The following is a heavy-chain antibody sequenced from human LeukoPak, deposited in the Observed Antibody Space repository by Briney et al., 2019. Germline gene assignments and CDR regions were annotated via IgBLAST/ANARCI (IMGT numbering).Heavy chain of an antibody. Sequence: GGSLRLSCAASGFTFSSYWMHWVRQAPGKGLVWVSRINSDGSSTSYADSVKGRFTISRDNAKNTLYLQMNSLRAEDTAVYYCARDSFLGLWFGELLQGSFDYWGQGTLVTVSS. D-gene: IGHD3-10*01. CDR2: INSDGSST. V-gene: IGHV3-74*01. J-gene: IGHJ4*02. CDR3: ARDSFLGLWFGELLQGSFDY. CDR1: GFTFSSYW.